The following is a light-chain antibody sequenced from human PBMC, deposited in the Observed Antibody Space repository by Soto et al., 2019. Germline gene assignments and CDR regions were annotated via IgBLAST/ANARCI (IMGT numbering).Light chain of an antibody. Sequence: QSVLTQPPSASGTPGQRVTISCSGSSSNIGANPINWYQQLPGTAPKLLIYNTDQRPSGVPDRFSASKSVTSASLATSGLQSEDEADYYCEAWDDSLYGAVLGGGTKVTVL. CDR3: EAWDDSLYGAV. V-gene: IGLV1-44*01. CDR1: SSNIGANP. CDR2: NTD. J-gene: IGLJ2*01.